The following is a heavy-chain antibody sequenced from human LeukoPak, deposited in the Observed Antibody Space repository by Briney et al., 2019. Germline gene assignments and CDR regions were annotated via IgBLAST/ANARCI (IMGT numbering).Heavy chain of an antibody. Sequence: SETLSLTCTVSGGPISSSSYYWGWIRQPPGKGLEWIGSIYYSGSTYYNPSLKSRVTISVDTSKNQFSLKLSSVTAADTAVYYCARYGDYPFDYWGQGTLVTVSS. D-gene: IGHD4-17*01. J-gene: IGHJ4*02. CDR1: GGPISSSSYY. CDR3: ARYGDYPFDY. V-gene: IGHV4-39*01. CDR2: IYYSGST.